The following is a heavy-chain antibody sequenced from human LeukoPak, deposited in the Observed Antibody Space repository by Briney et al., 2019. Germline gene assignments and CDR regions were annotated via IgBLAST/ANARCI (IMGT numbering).Heavy chain of an antibody. CDR1: GFTFSSYA. J-gene: IGHJ4*02. V-gene: IGHV3-23*01. CDR3: AKAEYYDILTGYYSDY. CDR2: ISGSGGST. Sequence: GGSLRLSCAASGFTFSSYAMSWVRQAPGKGLEWVSAISGSGGSTYYADSVKSRFTISRDNSKNTLYLQMNSLRAEDTAVYYCAKAEYYDILTGYYSDYWGQGTLVSVSS. D-gene: IGHD3-9*01.